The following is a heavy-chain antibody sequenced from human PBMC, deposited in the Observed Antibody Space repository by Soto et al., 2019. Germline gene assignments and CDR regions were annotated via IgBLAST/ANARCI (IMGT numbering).Heavy chain of an antibody. V-gene: IGHV1-3*05. CDR3: ARVYRGGYYGMDV. CDR1: GYTFTSYA. D-gene: IGHD1-1*01. J-gene: IGHJ6*02. CDR2: INAGNGNT. Sequence: QVQLVQSGAEEKKPGASVKVSCKASGYTFTSYAMHWVRQAPGQRLEWMGWINAGNGNTKYSQKFQGRVTITRDTSASTAYRELSSLRYEDTAVYYCARVYRGGYYGMDVWGQGTTVTVSS.